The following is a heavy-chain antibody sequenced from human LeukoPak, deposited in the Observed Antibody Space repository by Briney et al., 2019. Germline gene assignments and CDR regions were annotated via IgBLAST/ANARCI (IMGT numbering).Heavy chain of an antibody. D-gene: IGHD2-15*01. Sequence: SETLSLTCTVSGYSISSGYYWGWIRQPPEKGLEWIGSIYHSGSTYYNPSLKSRVTISVDTSKNQFSLKLSSVTAADTAVYYCARTTVVAAGFDYWGQGTLVTVSS. CDR1: GYSISSGYY. CDR3: ARTTVVAAGFDY. J-gene: IGHJ4*02. CDR2: IYHSGST. V-gene: IGHV4-38-2*02.